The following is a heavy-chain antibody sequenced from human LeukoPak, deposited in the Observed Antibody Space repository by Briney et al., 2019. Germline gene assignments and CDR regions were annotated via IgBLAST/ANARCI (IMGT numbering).Heavy chain of an antibody. CDR3: ATVDIVAKNYYYYYGMDV. CDR2: FDPEDGET. D-gene: IGHD5-12*01. J-gene: IGHJ6*02. V-gene: IGHV1-24*01. Sequence: ASVKVSCKVSGYTLTELSMHWVRQAPGKGLEWMGGFDPEDGETIYAQKFQGRVTMTEDTSTDTAYMELSSLRSEDTAVYYCATVDIVAKNYYYYYGMDVWGQGTTVTVSS. CDR1: GYTLTELS.